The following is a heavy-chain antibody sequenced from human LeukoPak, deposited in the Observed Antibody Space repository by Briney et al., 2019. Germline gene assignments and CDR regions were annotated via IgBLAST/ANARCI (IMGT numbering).Heavy chain of an antibody. CDR2: ISGSGYPI. D-gene: IGHD3-3*01. CDR1: GFTFSTYE. Sequence: GGSLRLSCTASGFTFSTYEMDWVRQAPGKGLEWVSYISGSGYPIYYADSVKGRFTISRDNAKNSLYLQMNSLRAEDTAIYYCARVRGLEWLLKHLDSWGQGTLVTVSS. V-gene: IGHV3-48*03. J-gene: IGHJ4*02. CDR3: ARVRGLEWLLKHLDS.